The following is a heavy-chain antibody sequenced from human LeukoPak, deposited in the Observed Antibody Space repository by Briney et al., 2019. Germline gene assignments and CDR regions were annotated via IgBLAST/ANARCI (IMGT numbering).Heavy chain of an antibody. J-gene: IGHJ4*02. CDR3: AREQWYRLDY. CDR1: GFTVSTYY. D-gene: IGHD6-19*01. V-gene: IGHV3-11*01. CDR2: IGNSDGAI. Sequence: PGGSLRLSCAASGFTVSTYYTSWVRRPPGKGLEWISYIGNSDGAIDYADSVKGRFTISKDNAKNSVYLQMDNLRADDTAVYYCAREQWYRLDYWGQGSLVTVSS.